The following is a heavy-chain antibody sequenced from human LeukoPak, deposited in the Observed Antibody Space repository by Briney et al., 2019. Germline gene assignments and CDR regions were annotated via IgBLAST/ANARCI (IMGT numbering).Heavy chain of an antibody. Sequence: GGSLRLSCAASGFTFSNAWMSWVRQAPGKGLEWVSYISSSGSTIYYADSVKGRFTISRDNAKNSLYLQMNSLRAEDTAVYYCARVSIVGATFHWGQGTLVTVSS. V-gene: IGHV3-11*04. D-gene: IGHD1-26*01. J-gene: IGHJ4*02. CDR2: ISSSGSTI. CDR1: GFTFSNAW. CDR3: ARVSIVGATFH.